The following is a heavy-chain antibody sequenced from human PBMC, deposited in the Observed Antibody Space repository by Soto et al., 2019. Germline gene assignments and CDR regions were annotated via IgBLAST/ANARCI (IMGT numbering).Heavy chain of an antibody. V-gene: IGHV1-3*01. J-gene: IGHJ3*02. Sequence: ASVKVSCKASGYTFTSYAMHWVRQAPGQRLEWMGWINAGNGNTKYSQKFQGRVTITRDTSASTAYMELSSLRSEETAVYYCAGDPRYFDWLFISVRQENAFDIWGQGTMVTVSS. CDR1: GYTFTSYA. CDR2: INAGNGNT. CDR3: AGDPRYFDWLFISVRQENAFDI. D-gene: IGHD3-9*01.